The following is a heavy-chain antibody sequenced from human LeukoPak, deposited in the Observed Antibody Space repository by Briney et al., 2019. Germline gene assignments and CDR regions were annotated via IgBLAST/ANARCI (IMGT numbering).Heavy chain of an antibody. CDR3: ARGFRGASFDY. D-gene: IGHD1-26*01. CDR2: RDKSGRS. Sequence: SETPSLTCTVSGASIRSYYWSWIRQAPGKGLEWIGYRDKSGRSKFNPSLKSRVTISEDTSKKQFSLKVSSVTAADTAVYYCARGFRGASFDYWGQGTLVTVSS. J-gene: IGHJ4*02. V-gene: IGHV4-59*01. CDR1: GASIRSYY.